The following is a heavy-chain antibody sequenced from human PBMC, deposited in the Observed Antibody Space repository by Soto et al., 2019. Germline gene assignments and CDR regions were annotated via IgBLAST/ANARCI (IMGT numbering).Heavy chain of an antibody. D-gene: IGHD2-2*01. CDR1: GGTFSSYT. CDR2: IIPILGIA. Sequence: SVKVSCKASGGTFSSYTISWVRQAPGQGLEWMGRIIPILGIANYAQKFQGRVTITADKSTSTAYMELSSLRSEDTAVYYCARSRTHAGAPAAKEYYYYMDVWGKGTTVTASS. J-gene: IGHJ6*03. V-gene: IGHV1-69*02. CDR3: ARSRTHAGAPAAKEYYYYMDV.